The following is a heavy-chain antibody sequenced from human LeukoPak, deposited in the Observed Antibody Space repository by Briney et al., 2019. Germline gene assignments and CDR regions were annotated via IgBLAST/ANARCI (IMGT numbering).Heavy chain of an antibody. V-gene: IGHV3-21*01. J-gene: IGHJ4*02. CDR3: AREGYYDSSGYY. D-gene: IGHD3-22*01. CDR1: GLTFSSYS. CDR2: ISSSSSYI. Sequence: PGGSLRLSCAASGLTFSSYSMNWVRQAPGKGLEWVSSISSSSSYIYYADSVKGRFTISRDNAKNSLYPQMNSLRAEDTAVYYCAREGYYDSSGYYWGQGTLVTVSS.